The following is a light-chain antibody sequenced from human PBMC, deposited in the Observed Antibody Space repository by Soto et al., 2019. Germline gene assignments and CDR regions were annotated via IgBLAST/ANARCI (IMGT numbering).Light chain of an antibody. CDR2: GVN. J-gene: IGLJ3*02. V-gene: IGLV2-23*02. CDR1: NSDVGNYNL. CDR3: CSYAGSYILV. Sequence: QSALAQPASVSGSPGQSITIPCTGSNSDVGNYNLVSWYQQHPGEAPKLMIYGVNERPSGVPDRFSGSKSGNTASLTISGLQAEDEADYHCCSYAGSYILVFGGGTKLTVL.